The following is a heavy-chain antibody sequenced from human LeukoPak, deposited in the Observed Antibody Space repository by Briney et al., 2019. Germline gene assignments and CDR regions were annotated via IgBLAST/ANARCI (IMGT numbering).Heavy chain of an antibody. D-gene: IGHD3-10*01. J-gene: IGHJ6*03. Sequence: PGGSLRLSCAASGFTFSSYSMNWVRQAPGKGLEWVSSISSSSSYIYYADSVKGRFTISRDNAKNSLYLQMNSLRAEDTAVYYCARVRKDIQSMVRVQNYYYYYMDVWGKGTTVTISS. CDR3: ARVRKDIQSMVRVQNYYYYYMDV. CDR2: ISSSSSYI. V-gene: IGHV3-21*01. CDR1: GFTFSSYS.